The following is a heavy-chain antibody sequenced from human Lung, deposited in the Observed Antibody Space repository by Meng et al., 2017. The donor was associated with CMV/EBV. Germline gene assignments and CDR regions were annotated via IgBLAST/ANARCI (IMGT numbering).Heavy chain of an antibody. CDR2: INPNSGGT. D-gene: IGHD3-3*01. CDR3: ARSEDVDITIFGVVIMDAFDI. V-gene: IGHV1-2*02. CDR1: GYTFTGYY. Sequence: ASVKVSXKASGYTFTGYYMHWVRQAPGQGLEWTGWINPNSGGTNYAQKFQGRVTMTRDTSISTAYMELSSLRSEDTAVYYCARSEDVDITIFGVVIMDAFDIWGQGTXVTVSS. J-gene: IGHJ3*02.